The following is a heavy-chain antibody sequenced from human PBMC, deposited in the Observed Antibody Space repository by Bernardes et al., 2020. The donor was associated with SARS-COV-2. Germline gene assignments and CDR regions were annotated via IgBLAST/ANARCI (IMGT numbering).Heavy chain of an antibody. CDR1: GFTLTYFY. CDR3: ASSRWTLFFDF. D-gene: IGHD2-15*01. V-gene: IGHV1-24*01. CDR2: FDPEDGER. J-gene: IGHJ4*02. Sequence: ASVKVSCKASGFTLTYFYMHWVRQAPGKGLEWMGSFDPEDGERIYAEKFQGRVTMTEDTSTDTAYMELSRLRSADTAIYYCASSRWTLFFDFWGQGTLVTVSS.